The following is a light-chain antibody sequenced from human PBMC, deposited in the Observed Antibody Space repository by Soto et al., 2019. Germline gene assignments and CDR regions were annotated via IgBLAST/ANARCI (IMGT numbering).Light chain of an antibody. J-gene: IGKJ1*01. CDR1: QGISSY. Sequence: DIQLTXSPSFXSASVGDRVTITCRASQGISSYLAWYQQRPGKAPKLLMYGASTLQSGVPSRFSGSASGTTFTLTINNLQPEDFATYYCQQLNNFPRTFGQGTKVE. CDR3: QQLNNFPRT. CDR2: GAS. V-gene: IGKV1-9*01.